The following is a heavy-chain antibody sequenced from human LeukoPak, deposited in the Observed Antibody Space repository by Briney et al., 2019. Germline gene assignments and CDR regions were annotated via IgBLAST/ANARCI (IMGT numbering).Heavy chain of an antibody. CDR1: GGSFSSYG. V-gene: IGHV1-69*05. D-gene: IGHD3-22*01. CDR2: IMPTFDTA. J-gene: IGHJ4*02. Sequence: GASVKVSCKASGGSFSSYGFSWVRQAPGQGLEWMGGIMPTFDTANYAQKFQGRVTITRDESTSTSYMELRSLRSEDTAVYYCATFYSSGYYYVYWGQGTLVTVSS. CDR3: ATFYSSGYYYVY.